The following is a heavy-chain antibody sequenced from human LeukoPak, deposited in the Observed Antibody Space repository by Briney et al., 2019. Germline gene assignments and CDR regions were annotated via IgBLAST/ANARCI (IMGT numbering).Heavy chain of an antibody. CDR3: ARAGFTIVVPGAIYFDGFDI. D-gene: IGHD2-2*01. J-gene: IGHJ3*02. V-gene: IGHV1-2*06. Sequence: GASVKVSCKASGYMFTGYYMHWVRQAPGQGLEGMGRINPNSGGTDYAQKFQGRVTMTRDTSISTVYMELSRLRSDDTAVYYCARAGFTIVVPGAIYFDGFDIWGQGTTVTVSS. CDR2: INPNSGGT. CDR1: GYMFTGYY.